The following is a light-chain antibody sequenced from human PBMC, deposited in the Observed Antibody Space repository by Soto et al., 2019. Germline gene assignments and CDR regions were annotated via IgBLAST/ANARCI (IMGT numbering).Light chain of an antibody. CDR3: QQARSFPLT. Sequence: DIQMTQSPSSVSASVGDRVTITCRASQAISSWLAWYQQKPGRAPKLLIYSASSLQNGAPSRFTGRGSGTDFTLTITSLQPDDTAIYYCQQARSFPLTFGGGTKVVIK. J-gene: IGKJ4*01. V-gene: IGKV1-12*01. CDR2: SAS. CDR1: QAISSW.